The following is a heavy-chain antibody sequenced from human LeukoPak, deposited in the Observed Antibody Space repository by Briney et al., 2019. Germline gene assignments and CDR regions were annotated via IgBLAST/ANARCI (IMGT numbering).Heavy chain of an antibody. CDR2: ISAYNGNT. D-gene: IGHD6-19*01. CDR3: ARDHERAVAGFTVY. CDR1: GYTFTSYG. Sequence: ASVKVSCKASGYTFTSYGISWVRQAPGQGLEWMRWISAYNGNTNYAQKLQGRVTMTTDTSTSTAYMELRSLRSDDTAVYYCARDHERAVAGFTVYWGQGTLVTVSS. V-gene: IGHV1-18*01. J-gene: IGHJ4*02.